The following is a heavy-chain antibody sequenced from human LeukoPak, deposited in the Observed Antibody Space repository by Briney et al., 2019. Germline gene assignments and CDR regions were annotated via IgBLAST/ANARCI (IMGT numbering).Heavy chain of an antibody. Sequence: GGSLRLSCAASGFTFSSYSMNWVRQAPGKGLEWVSYISSSSSTIYYADSVKGRFTISRDNAENSLYLQMNSLRAEDTAVYYCAREDYDYVWGSYQYYFDYWGQGTLVTVSS. CDR2: ISSSSSTI. J-gene: IGHJ4*02. CDR3: AREDYDYVWGSYQYYFDY. CDR1: GFTFSSYS. D-gene: IGHD3-16*02. V-gene: IGHV3-48*01.